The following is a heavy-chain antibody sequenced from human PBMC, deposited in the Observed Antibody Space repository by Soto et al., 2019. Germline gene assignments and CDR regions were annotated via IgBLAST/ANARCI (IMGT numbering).Heavy chain of an antibody. Sequence: QVQLVESGGGLVKPGGSLRLSCAASGFTFSDYYMSWIRQAPGKGLEWVSYISTSGSTIYYADSVKGRFTISRDNAKNSLDLQMNSLRAEDTAVYYCARDLGGDFWSGYSGYYYMDVWGKGTTVTVSS. CDR3: ARDLGGDFWSGYSGYYYMDV. J-gene: IGHJ6*03. D-gene: IGHD3-3*01. V-gene: IGHV3-11*01. CDR2: ISTSGSTI. CDR1: GFTFSDYY.